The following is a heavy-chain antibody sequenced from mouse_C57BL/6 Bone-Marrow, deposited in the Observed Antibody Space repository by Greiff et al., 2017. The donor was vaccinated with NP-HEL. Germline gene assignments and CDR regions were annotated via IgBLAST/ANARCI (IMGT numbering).Heavy chain of an antibody. D-gene: IGHD5-1-1*01. Sequence: QVQLQQPGAELVRPGTSVKLSCKASGYTFTSYWMHWAKQRPGQGLEWIGVIDPSDSYTNYNQKFKGKATLTVDTSSSTAYMQLSSLTSEDSAVYYCARDTPAWFAYWGQGTLVTVSA. CDR1: GYTFTSYW. CDR3: ARDTPAWFAY. V-gene: IGHV1-59*01. J-gene: IGHJ3*01. CDR2: IDPSDSYT.